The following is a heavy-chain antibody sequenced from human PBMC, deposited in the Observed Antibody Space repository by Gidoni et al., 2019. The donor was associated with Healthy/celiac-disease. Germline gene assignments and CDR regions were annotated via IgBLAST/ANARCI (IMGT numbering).Heavy chain of an antibody. D-gene: IGHD3-10*01. CDR3: ARELLWFQPYFDY. V-gene: IGHV1-46*01. CDR2: INPSGGST. Sequence: QVQLVQSGAEVKKPGASVKVSCQASGYTFTSYYMHWLRQAPGQGLEWMGIINPSGGSTSYAQKFQGRVTMTRDTSTSTVYMELSSLRSEDTAVYYCARELLWFQPYFDYWGQGTLVTVSS. CDR1: GYTFTSYY. J-gene: IGHJ4*02.